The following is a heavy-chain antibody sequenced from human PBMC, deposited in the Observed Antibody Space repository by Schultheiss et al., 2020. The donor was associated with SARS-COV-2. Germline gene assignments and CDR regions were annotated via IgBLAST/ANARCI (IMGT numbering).Heavy chain of an antibody. CDR3: VRVTTTIGYGMDV. Sequence: GGSLRLSCAASGFTFSSYGMHWVRQAPGKGLEWVAVISYDGSNKYYADSVKGRFTISRDNSKNTLYLQMNSLRAEDTALYHCVRVTTTIGYGMDVWGQGTTVTVSS. CDR1: GFTFSSYG. J-gene: IGHJ6*02. D-gene: IGHD3-22*01. V-gene: IGHV3-30*03. CDR2: ISYDGSNK.